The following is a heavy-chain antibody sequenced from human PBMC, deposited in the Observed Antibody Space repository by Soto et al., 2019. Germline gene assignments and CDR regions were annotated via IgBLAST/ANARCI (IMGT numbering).Heavy chain of an antibody. CDR2: ISSSSSYI. V-gene: IGHV3-21*01. CDR3: ARAVGYSYGPAFYGMDV. D-gene: IGHD5-18*01. J-gene: IGHJ6*02. Sequence: GGSLRLSCAASGFTFSSYSMNWVRQAPGKGLEWVSSISSSSSYIYYADSVKGRFTISRDNAKNSLYLQMNSLRAEDTAVYYCARAVGYSYGPAFYGMDVWGRGSPLTV. CDR1: GFTFSSYS.